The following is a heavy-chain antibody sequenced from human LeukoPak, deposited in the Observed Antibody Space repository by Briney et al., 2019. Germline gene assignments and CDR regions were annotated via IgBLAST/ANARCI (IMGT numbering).Heavy chain of an antibody. Sequence: PSETLSLTCAVSGGSISSGGYSWSWIRQPPGKGLEWIGCIYHSGSTYYNPSLKSRVTISVDRSKNQFSLKLSSVTAADTAVYYCARALGIYDGSGSYYYGMDVWGQGTTVTVSS. J-gene: IGHJ6*02. CDR1: GGSISSGGYS. CDR3: ARALGIYDGSGSYYYGMDV. D-gene: IGHD3-22*01. CDR2: IYHSGST. V-gene: IGHV4-30-2*01.